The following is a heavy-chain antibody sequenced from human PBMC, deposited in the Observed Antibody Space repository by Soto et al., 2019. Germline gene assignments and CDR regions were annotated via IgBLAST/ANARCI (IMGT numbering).Heavy chain of an antibody. CDR3: ARERAYGSGSADAFDI. V-gene: IGHV3-21*01. D-gene: IGHD3-10*01. CDR1: GFTFSSYS. J-gene: IGHJ3*02. CDR2: ISSSSSYI. Sequence: GGSLRLSCAASGFTFSSYSMNWVRQAPGKGLEWVSSISSSSSYIYYADSVKGRFTISRDNAKNSLYLQMNSLRAEDTAVYYCARERAYGSGSADAFDIWGQGTMVTVSS.